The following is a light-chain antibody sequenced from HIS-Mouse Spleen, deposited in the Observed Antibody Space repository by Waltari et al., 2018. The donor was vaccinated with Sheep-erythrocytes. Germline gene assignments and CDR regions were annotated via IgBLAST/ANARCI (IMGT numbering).Light chain of an antibody. CDR2: YYSDSCK. CDR3: MIWPSNAWV. V-gene: IGLV5-37*01. J-gene: IGLJ3*02. CDR1: SSDVGSYN. Sequence: QSALTQPASVSGSPGQSITISCTGTSSDVGSYNLVSWYQQKPGSPPRYLLYYYSDSCKGQGSGVPSRFSGSKDASANTGILLISGLQSEDEADYYCMIWPSNAWVFGGGTKLTVL.